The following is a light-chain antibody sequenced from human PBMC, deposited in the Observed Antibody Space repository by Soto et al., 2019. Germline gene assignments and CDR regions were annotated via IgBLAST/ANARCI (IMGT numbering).Light chain of an antibody. CDR1: QSVSSY. CDR3: QQYGSSPIT. V-gene: IGKV3-20*01. Sequence: DIVLTQSPGTLSLSPGDRATLSCRASQSVSSYLAWYQQKPGQAPRLLIYDASNRATGIPARFSGSGSGTDFTLTISRLEPEDFAVYYCQQYGSSPITFGQGTRLEIK. CDR2: DAS. J-gene: IGKJ5*01.